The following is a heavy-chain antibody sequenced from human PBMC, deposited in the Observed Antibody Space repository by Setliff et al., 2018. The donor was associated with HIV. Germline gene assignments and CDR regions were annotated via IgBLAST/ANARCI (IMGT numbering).Heavy chain of an antibody. CDR1: GYSFTSYG. V-gene: IGHV1-18*01. CDR2: ICPYNGNT. Sequence: GASVKVSCKASGYSFTSYGINWVRQAPGQGLEWMGWICPYNGNTYYAQNFQGRVTMTTDTSKSTVYMELRSLISDDTAVYSCARGVLITFGYQNWFDPWGQGNLVTVSS. D-gene: IGHD3-16*01. J-gene: IGHJ5*02. CDR3: ARGVLITFGYQNWFDP.